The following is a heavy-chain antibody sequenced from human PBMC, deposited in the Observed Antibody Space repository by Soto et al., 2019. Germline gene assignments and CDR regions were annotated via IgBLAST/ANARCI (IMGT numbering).Heavy chain of an antibody. D-gene: IGHD5-12*01. CDR3: AREAYSGYDLGYFDY. CDR1: GGSFSGYY. V-gene: IGHV4-34*01. J-gene: IGHJ4*02. Sequence: SETLSLTCAVYGGSFSGYYWSWIRQPPGKGLEWIGEINHSGSTNYNPSLKSRVTISVDTSKNQFSLKLSSVTAADTAVYYCAREAYSGYDLGYFDYWGQGTLVTVSS. CDR2: INHSGST.